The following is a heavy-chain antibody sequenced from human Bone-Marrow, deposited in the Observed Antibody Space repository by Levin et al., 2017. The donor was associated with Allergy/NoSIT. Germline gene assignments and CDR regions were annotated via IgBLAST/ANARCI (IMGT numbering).Heavy chain of an antibody. J-gene: IGHJ4*02. D-gene: IGHD2/OR15-2a*01. Sequence: QAGGSLRLSCATPGFIFNSYSLHWVRQVPGKGLEWVAVILPDENSRYYGDAVRGRFTISRDRSKRTIYLEMNSLTTEDTAIYFCASGIRSQDSTRQYWGQGTQVIVSP. CDR3: ASGIRSQDSTRQY. CDR1: GFIFNSYS. V-gene: IGHV3-30*03. CDR2: ILPDENSR.